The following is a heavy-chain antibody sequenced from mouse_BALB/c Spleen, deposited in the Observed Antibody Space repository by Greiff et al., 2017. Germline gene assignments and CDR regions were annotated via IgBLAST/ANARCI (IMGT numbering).Heavy chain of an antibody. Sequence: QVTLKESGPGLVAPSQSLSITCTVSGFSLTGYGVNWVRQPPGKGLEWLGMIWGDGSTDYNSALKSRLSISKDNSKSQVFLKMNSLQTDDTARYYCARVEVRRGRAALYYAMDYWGQGTSVTVSS. CDR3: ARVEVRRGRAALYYAMDY. J-gene: IGHJ4*01. V-gene: IGHV2-6-7*01. CDR2: IWGDGST. D-gene: IGHD2-14*01. CDR1: GFSLTGYG.